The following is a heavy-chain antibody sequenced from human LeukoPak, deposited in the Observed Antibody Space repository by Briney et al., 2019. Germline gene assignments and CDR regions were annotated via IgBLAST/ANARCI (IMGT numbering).Heavy chain of an antibody. CDR3: ARTTLGHYDFWSGGLRGSAFDI. D-gene: IGHD3-3*01. J-gene: IGHJ3*02. Sequence: SETLSLTCAVYGGSFSGYYWSWTRQPPGKGLEWIGEINHSGSTNYNPSLKSRVTISVDTSKNQFSLKLSSVTAADTAVYYCARTTLGHYDFWSGGLRGSAFDIWGQGTMVTVSS. V-gene: IGHV4-34*01. CDR1: GGSFSGYY. CDR2: INHSGST.